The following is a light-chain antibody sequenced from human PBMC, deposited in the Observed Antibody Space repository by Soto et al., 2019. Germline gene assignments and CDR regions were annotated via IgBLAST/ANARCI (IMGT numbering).Light chain of an antibody. CDR3: CSYVGSKTYV. J-gene: IGLJ1*01. Sequence: QSALTQARSGSGSPGQSVTISCTGTSSDVGGYNSVSWYQQHPGKAPKLMIYDVTKRPSGVPDRFSGSKSGNTASLTISGLQADDEADYYCCSYVGSKTYVFGSGTKLTVL. CDR2: DVT. V-gene: IGLV2-11*01. CDR1: SSDVGGYNS.